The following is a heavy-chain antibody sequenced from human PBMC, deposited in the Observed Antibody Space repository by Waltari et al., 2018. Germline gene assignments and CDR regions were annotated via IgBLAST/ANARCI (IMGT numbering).Heavy chain of an antibody. Sequence: QVPLQQWGAGLLKPSETLSLTCAVYGGSFRGYYWIRLRQPPGKELEWIGEINHSGTTNYNPSLKSRVTISVDTSKNQFSLKLSSGTAVDTAVYYCARGYYYDSSGPYFDYWGQGTLVTVSS. CDR1: GGSFRGYY. CDR2: INHSGTT. V-gene: IGHV4-34*01. CDR3: ARGYYYDSSGPYFDY. J-gene: IGHJ4*02. D-gene: IGHD3-22*01.